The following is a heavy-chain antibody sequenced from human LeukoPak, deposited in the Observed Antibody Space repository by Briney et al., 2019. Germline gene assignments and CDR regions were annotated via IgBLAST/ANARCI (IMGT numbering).Heavy chain of an antibody. CDR2: ISGSGGST. CDR3: AKNGPYEVSDALDY. Sequence: PGGSLRLSCAASGFTFSSYAMSWVRPAPGRGLEWVSAISGSGGSTYYADSVKGRFTISRDNSKNTLYLQMNSLRAEDTAVYYCAKNGPYEVSDALDYWGQGTLVTVSS. V-gene: IGHV3-23*01. J-gene: IGHJ4*02. D-gene: IGHD5-12*01. CDR1: GFTFSSYA.